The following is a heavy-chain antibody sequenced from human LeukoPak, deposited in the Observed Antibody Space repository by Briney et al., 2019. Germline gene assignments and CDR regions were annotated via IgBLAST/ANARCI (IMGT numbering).Heavy chain of an antibody. CDR3: ARHVSYGPYFVY. D-gene: IGHD5-18*01. CDR2: ISAYNGNT. Sequence: ASVKVSFKASGYTFTSYGSSWVRQAPGQGLEWMGWISAYNGNTNYALKLQGRVTMTTDTSTSTAYMELRSLRSDDTAAYYCARHVSYGPYFVYWGQGTLVTVSS. CDR1: GYTFTSYG. J-gene: IGHJ4*02. V-gene: IGHV1-18*01.